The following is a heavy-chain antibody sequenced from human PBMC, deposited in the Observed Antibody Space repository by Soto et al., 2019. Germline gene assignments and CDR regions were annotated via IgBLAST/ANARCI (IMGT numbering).Heavy chain of an antibody. D-gene: IGHD3-16*01. CDR2: INPSSSGT. V-gene: IGHV1-2*02. J-gene: IGHJ4*02. CDR1: GYTFTGHY. CDR3: ARDLGGLGAPFDT. Sequence: QVQLVQSGTEVKIPGASVKVSCKASGYTFTGHYLHWVRQAPGQGLEWMAWINPSSSGTFYAQKFKGRVTVTRDTSITTAYMELSSLRSDDTAGYYCARDLGGLGAPFDTGGQGTLVTVSS.